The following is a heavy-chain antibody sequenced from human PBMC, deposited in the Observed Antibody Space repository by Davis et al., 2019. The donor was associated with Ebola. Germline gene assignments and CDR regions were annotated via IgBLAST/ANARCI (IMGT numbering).Heavy chain of an antibody. Sequence: GESLKISCVASGFTFRNYAMSWVRQAPGEGLEWVAGIRGTGDNTYYADSVKGRFTISRDNSRNSLSLQMNSLRGDDTAIYYCAKREGYGQVDYWGQGTLVTVSS. J-gene: IGHJ4*02. CDR2: IRGTGDNT. D-gene: IGHD5-18*01. V-gene: IGHV3-23*01. CDR3: AKREGYGQVDY. CDR1: GFTFRNYA.